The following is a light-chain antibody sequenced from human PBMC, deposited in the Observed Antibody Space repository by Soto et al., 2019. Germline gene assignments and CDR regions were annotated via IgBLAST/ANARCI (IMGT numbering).Light chain of an antibody. CDR2: KVS. CDR1: SSDVGGYNS. V-gene: IGLV2-14*03. Sequence: QSVLTQPASVSGSPGQSITVSCTGTSSDVGGYNSVSWYQQHPGKPPKLIIYKVSNRPSGVSDRFSGSKSGNTASLTISGLQAEDEADYYCSSYTSTSSYVLANGTKVT. J-gene: IGLJ1*01. CDR3: SSYTSTSSYV.